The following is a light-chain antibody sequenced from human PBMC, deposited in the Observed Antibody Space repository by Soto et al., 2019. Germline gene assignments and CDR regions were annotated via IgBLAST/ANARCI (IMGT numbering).Light chain of an antibody. CDR2: DAS. CDR3: QQYNSYSQWT. V-gene: IGKV1-5*01. J-gene: IGKJ1*01. Sequence: DIQMTQSPSTLSASVGDRVTIPCRASQSISSWLAWYQQKPGKAPKLLIYDASSLESGVPSRFSGSGSGTEFTLTISSLQPDDFATYYCQQYNSYSQWTFGQGTKVDI. CDR1: QSISSW.